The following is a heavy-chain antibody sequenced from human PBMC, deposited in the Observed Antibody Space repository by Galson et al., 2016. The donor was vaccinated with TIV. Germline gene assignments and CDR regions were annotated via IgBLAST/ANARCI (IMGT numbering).Heavy chain of an antibody. CDR2: IDWDDDK. CDR3: ARAPISIFGLATSYYFDY. J-gene: IGHJ4*02. Sequence: PALVKPTQTLTLTCTFSGFSLSTYGMSVGWIRQPPGKALEWLARIDWDDDKFYNSSLKTRLTISKDISRNQVVLTMTNMDPVDTATYYCARAPISIFGLATSYYFDYWGQGILVIVSS. D-gene: IGHD3-3*01. V-gene: IGHV2-70*17. CDR1: GFSLSTYGMS.